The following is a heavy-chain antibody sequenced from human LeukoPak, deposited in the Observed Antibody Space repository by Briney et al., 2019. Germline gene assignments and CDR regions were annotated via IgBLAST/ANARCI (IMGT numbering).Heavy chain of an antibody. Sequence: PGGSLRLSCAASGCTFTTYWMSWVRQAPGKGLEWVANIKQDGSQKYYVDSVKGRFTISRDNAKNSLYLQMNSLRSEDTAVYYCAREIIAAGGEDYWGQGTLVTVSS. CDR1: GCTFTTYW. D-gene: IGHD6-25*01. J-gene: IGHJ4*02. CDR2: IKQDGSQK. V-gene: IGHV3-7*01. CDR3: AREIIAAGGEDY.